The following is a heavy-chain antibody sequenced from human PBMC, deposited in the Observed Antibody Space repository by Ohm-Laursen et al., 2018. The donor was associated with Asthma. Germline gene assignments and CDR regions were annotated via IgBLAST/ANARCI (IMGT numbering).Heavy chain of an antibody. D-gene: IGHD6-19*01. Sequence: SLRLSCAASGFTFSDYPMTWVRQAPGKGLEWVSSISDSSEYIYYADSVRGRFTVSRDNAKNSLYLQMNSLRAEDTALYYCAKGLHSSGWYPLDYWGQGTLVTVSS. J-gene: IGHJ4*02. CDR3: AKGLHSSGWYPLDY. CDR1: GFTFSDYP. CDR2: ISDSSEYI. V-gene: IGHV3-21*04.